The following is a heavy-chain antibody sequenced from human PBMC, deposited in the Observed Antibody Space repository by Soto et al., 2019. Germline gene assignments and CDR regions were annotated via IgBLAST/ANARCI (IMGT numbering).Heavy chain of an antibody. J-gene: IGHJ4*02. CDR3: AKDNDFWSGYYIPNFDY. V-gene: IGHV3-23*01. CDR1: GFTFSSYA. Sequence: GGSLRLSCAASGFTFSSYAMSWVRQAPGKGLEWVSAISGSGGSTYYADSVKGRFTISRDNSKNTLYLQMNSLRAEDTAVYYCAKDNDFWSGYYIPNFDYWSQGTLVTVSS. CDR2: ISGSGGST. D-gene: IGHD3-3*01.